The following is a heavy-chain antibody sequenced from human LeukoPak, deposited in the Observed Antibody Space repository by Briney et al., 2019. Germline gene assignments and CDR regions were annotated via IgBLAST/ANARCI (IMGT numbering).Heavy chain of an antibody. CDR3: ARYPGYSSGWDYYYGMDV. J-gene: IGHJ6*02. CDR1: GGSISSSSYH. D-gene: IGHD6-19*01. V-gene: IGHV4-39*01. CDR2: IYYSGNT. Sequence: SETLSLTCTVSGGSISSSSYHWGWIRQPPGKGLEWIGSIYYSGNTYYNPSLKSRVTISVDTSKNQFSLKLTSVTAADTAVYYCARYPGYSSGWDYYYGMDVWGQGTTVTVSS.